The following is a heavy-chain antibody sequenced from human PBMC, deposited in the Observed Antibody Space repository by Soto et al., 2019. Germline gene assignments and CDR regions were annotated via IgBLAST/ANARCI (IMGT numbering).Heavy chain of an antibody. CDR3: AREGVVAALNDAFDI. J-gene: IGHJ3*02. V-gene: IGHV3-33*01. CDR2: IWYDGSNK. Sequence: QVQLVESGGGVVQPGRSLRLSCAASGFTFSSYGMHWVRQAPGKGLEWVAVIWYDGSNKYYADSVKGRFTISRDNSKNTLYLQMNSLRAEDTAVYYCAREGVVAALNDAFDIWGQGTMVTVSS. D-gene: IGHD2-15*01. CDR1: GFTFSSYG.